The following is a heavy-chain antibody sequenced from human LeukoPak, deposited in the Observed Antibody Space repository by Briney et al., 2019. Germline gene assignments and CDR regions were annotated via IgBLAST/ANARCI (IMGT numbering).Heavy chain of an antibody. V-gene: IGHV3-23*01. D-gene: IGHD3-10*01. Sequence: GSLRLSCAASGFTFSSYAMSWVRQAPGKGLEWVSAISGSGGSTYYADSVKGRFTISRDNSKNTLYLQMNSLRAEDTAVYYCAKDVTGELSEDYWGQGTLVTVSS. J-gene: IGHJ4*02. CDR1: GFTFSSYA. CDR2: ISGSGGST. CDR3: AKDVTGELSEDY.